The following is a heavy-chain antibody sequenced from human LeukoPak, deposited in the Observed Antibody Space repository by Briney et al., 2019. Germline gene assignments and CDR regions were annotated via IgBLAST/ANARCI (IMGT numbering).Heavy chain of an antibody. Sequence: PSETLSLTCAVYGGSFGGYYWSWIRQPPGKGLEWIGEINHSGSANYNPSLKSRVTISVDTSKNQFSLKLSSVTAADTAVYYCARGLLTMVRGAYYFDYWGQGTLVTVSS. CDR3: ARGLLTMVRGAYYFDY. CDR2: INHSGSA. D-gene: IGHD3-10*01. J-gene: IGHJ4*02. CDR1: GGSFGGYY. V-gene: IGHV4-34*01.